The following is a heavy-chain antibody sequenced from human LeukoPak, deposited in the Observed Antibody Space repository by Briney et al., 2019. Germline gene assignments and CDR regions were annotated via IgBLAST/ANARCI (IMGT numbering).Heavy chain of an antibody. V-gene: IGHV4-59*08. CDR3: ARLGYSGNWYFDL. D-gene: IGHD6-13*01. Sequence: SETLSLTCTVSGGSISSYYWSWIRQPPGKGLEWIGYIYYSGSTNYNPSLKSRVTISVDTSKNQSSLKLSSVTAADTAVYYCARLGYSGNWYFDLWGRGTLVTVSS. CDR2: IYYSGST. J-gene: IGHJ2*01. CDR1: GGSISSYY.